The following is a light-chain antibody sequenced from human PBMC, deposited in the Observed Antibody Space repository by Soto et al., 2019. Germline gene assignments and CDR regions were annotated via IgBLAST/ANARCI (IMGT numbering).Light chain of an antibody. V-gene: IGKV3-20*01. J-gene: IGKJ2*01. Sequence: EVVMTQSPATLSVSPGERATLSCRASQSINNNLAWYQRTPGQAPRLLIYGASSRATGTPDRFSGSGSGTDFTLSISRLEPEDFAVYYCQQYGASPIYTFGQGTKLEIK. CDR1: QSINNN. CDR2: GAS. CDR3: QQYGASPIYT.